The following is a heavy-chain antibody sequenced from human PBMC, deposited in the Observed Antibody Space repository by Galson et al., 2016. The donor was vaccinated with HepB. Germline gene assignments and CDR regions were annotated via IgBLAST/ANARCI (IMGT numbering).Heavy chain of an antibody. D-gene: IGHD5-18*01. CDR2: TYGGGHKT. Sequence: SLRLSCAASGFSVNHNYMTWVRQAPGKGLEWVSGTYGGGHKTHYAESLKGRFTVSRDNSENTLYLQMNSLRVDDTAVYYCAKDGGDSDGTYDYWGQGTLVTVSS. V-gene: IGHV3-53*01. CDR3: AKDGGDSDGTYDY. J-gene: IGHJ4*02. CDR1: GFSVNHNY.